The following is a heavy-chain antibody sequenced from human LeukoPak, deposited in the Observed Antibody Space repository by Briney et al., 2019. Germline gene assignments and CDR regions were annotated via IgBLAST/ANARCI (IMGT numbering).Heavy chain of an antibody. CDR2: ISSSSYI. D-gene: IGHD3-10*01. V-gene: IGHV3-21*01. CDR3: ASQYPYGSGRGGYYFDY. CDR1: GFTFSSYS. Sequence: GGSLRLSCAASGFTFSSYSMNWVRQAPGKGLEWVSSISSSSYIYYADSVKGRFTISRDNAKNSLYLQMNSLRAEDTAVYYCASQYPYGSGRGGYYFDYWGQGTLVTVSS. J-gene: IGHJ4*02.